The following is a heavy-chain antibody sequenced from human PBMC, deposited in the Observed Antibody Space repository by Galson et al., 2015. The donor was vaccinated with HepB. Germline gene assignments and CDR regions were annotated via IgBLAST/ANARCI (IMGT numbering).Heavy chain of an antibody. Sequence: QSGAEVKKPGESLKISCKGSGFIFINYWIGWVRQMPGKGLEWMGIIYPGTSETRYSPSFQGQVTISADKSISTAYLQWSSLKASDTAMYYCARHQVQLERPGYYYGMDVWGQGATVTVSS. J-gene: IGHJ6*02. CDR1: GFIFINYW. V-gene: IGHV5-51*01. CDR2: IYPGTSET. D-gene: IGHD1-1*01. CDR3: ARHQVQLERPGYYYGMDV.